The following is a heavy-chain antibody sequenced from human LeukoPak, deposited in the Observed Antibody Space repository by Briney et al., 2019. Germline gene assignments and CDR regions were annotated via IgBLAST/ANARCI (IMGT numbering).Heavy chain of an antibody. CDR3: AKDEATSGGGLAS. J-gene: IGHJ4*02. Sequence: PAGSLRLSCAASGFTVSGTHMSWVRQAPGKGLEWASAMYTGGTTYYADSVKGRFTISRDNSRNTLFLHMSSLRADDTAVYYCAKDEATSGGGLASWGQGTLVTVSS. CDR2: MYTGGTT. CDR1: GFTVSGTH. D-gene: IGHD3-16*01. V-gene: IGHV3-53*01.